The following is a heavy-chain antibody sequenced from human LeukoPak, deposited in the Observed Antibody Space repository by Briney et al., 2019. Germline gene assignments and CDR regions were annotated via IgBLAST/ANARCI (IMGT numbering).Heavy chain of an antibody. CDR2: ISSSGGST. CDR1: GFTFSSYA. Sequence: GGSLRLSCAASGFTFSSYAMSWVRQAPGKGLEWVSAISSSGGSTYYADSVKGRFTISRDNSKNTLYLQMNSLRAEDTSVYYCATPPQATTKYYYYYYYMDVWGKGTTVTVSS. D-gene: IGHD1-26*01. J-gene: IGHJ6*03. CDR3: ATPPQATTKYYYYYYYMDV. V-gene: IGHV3-23*01.